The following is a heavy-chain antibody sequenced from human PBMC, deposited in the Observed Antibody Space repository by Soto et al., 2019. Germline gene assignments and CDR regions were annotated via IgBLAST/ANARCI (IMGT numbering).Heavy chain of an antibody. J-gene: IGHJ3*02. CDR2: ISSSSSYI. CDR1: GFTFSSYS. CDR3: ASSGPHDAFDI. D-gene: IGHD2-15*01. V-gene: IGHV3-21*01. Sequence: EVQLVESGGGLVKPGGSLRLSCAASGFTFSSYSMTWVRQAPGKGLEWVSSISSSSSYIYYADSVKARFTISRDNAKNSLYLQMNSLRAEDTAVYYCASSGPHDAFDIWGQGTMVTVSS.